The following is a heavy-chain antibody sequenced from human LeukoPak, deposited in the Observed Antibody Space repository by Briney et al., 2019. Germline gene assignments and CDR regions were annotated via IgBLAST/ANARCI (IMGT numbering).Heavy chain of an antibody. Sequence: GGSLRLSCAASGFTLRSYTMNWVRQAPGKGLVWVSRINSDGSSTIHADSVKGRFTISRDNAKNTLYLQMNSLRAEDTAVYYCASSQGPNWFDPWGQGTLVTVSS. J-gene: IGHJ5*02. CDR2: INSDGSST. V-gene: IGHV3-74*01. CDR1: GFTLRSYT. D-gene: IGHD6-6*01. CDR3: ASSQGPNWFDP.